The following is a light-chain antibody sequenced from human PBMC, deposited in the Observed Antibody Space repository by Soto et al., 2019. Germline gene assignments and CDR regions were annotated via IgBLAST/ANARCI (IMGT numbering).Light chain of an antibody. CDR1: QSISSSA. V-gene: IGKV3-20*01. CDR2: GSS. CDR3: QQYVTSPYT. J-gene: IGKJ2*01. Sequence: DIVLTQSPGTLSLSPGERVILSCRTSQSISSSALAWYQQKPGQAPSLLIYGSSRRATGIPDRFSGSGSGTDVTLTISSLEPEDFAVYFCQQYVTSPYTFGQGTKLEI.